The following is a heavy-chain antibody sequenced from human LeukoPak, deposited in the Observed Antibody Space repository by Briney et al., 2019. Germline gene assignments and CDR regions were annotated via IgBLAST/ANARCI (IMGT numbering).Heavy chain of an antibody. D-gene: IGHD3-22*01. V-gene: IGHV3-13*01. Sequence: GGSLRLSCAASGFTFTNYGMHWVRQAIGKGLEWVSGIGTAGDTYYPGSVKGRFTISRENAKNSIYLQMNSLRAGDTAVYYCVRLSPYDSSGYYYDYWGQGTLVTVSS. CDR3: VRLSPYDSSGYYYDY. CDR2: IGTAGDT. CDR1: GFTFTNYG. J-gene: IGHJ4*02.